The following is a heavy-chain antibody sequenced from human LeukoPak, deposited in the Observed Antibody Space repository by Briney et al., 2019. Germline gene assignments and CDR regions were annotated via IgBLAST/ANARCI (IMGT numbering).Heavy chain of an antibody. Sequence: KTSETLSLTCAVYGGSFSGYYWSWIRQPPGKGLEWIGEINHSGSTNYNPSLKSRVTISVDTSKNQFSLKLSSVTAADTAVYYCARKTGAGFSRYYYYYMDVWGKGTTVTISS. J-gene: IGHJ6*03. V-gene: IGHV4-34*01. CDR3: ARKTGAGFSRYYYYYMDV. CDR2: INHSGST. D-gene: IGHD1-26*01. CDR1: GGSFSGYY.